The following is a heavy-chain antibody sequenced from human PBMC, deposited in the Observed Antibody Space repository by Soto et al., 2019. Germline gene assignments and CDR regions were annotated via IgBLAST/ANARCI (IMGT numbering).Heavy chain of an antibody. CDR1: GYTFTSYG. D-gene: IGHD5-18*01. V-gene: IGHV1-18*01. CDR3: ARDTAMPSEGGLLLD. Sequence: QVQLVQSGAEVKKPGASVKVSCKASGYTFTSYGISWVRQAPGQGLEWMGWISAYNGNTNYAQKLRGRVTMTTDTSTSTAYMELRSLRSDDTAVYYCARDTAMPSEGGLLLDWGQGTLVTVSS. CDR2: ISAYNGNT. J-gene: IGHJ4*02.